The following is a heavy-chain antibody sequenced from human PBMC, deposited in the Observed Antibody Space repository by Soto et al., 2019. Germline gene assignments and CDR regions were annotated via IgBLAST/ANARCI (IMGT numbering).Heavy chain of an antibody. CDR1: GFTFSSYA. J-gene: IGHJ6*02. V-gene: IGHV3-23*01. D-gene: IGHD1-7*01. Sequence: PGGSLSLSCAASGFTFSSYAVSWVRQAPGKGLEWVSAISGSGGSTYYADSVKGRFTISRDNSKNTLYLQMNSLRAEDTAVYYCAKENWNYVRYGMDVWGQGTTVTVSS. CDR2: ISGSGGST. CDR3: AKENWNYVRYGMDV.